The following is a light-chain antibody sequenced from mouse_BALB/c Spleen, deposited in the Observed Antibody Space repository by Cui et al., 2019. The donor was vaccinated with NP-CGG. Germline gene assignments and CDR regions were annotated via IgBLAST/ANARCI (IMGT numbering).Light chain of an antibody. J-gene: IGLJ1*01. CDR2: GTN. CDR3: ALWYSNHWV. Sequence: QAVLNPVSALTTSPGETVTLTCRSSTGTVTTSNYANWVQEKPDHLFTGLIGGTNNRAPGVPARFSGSLIGDKAALTITGAQTEDETIYFCALWYSNHWVFGGGTKLTVL. CDR1: TGTVTTSNY. V-gene: IGLV1*01.